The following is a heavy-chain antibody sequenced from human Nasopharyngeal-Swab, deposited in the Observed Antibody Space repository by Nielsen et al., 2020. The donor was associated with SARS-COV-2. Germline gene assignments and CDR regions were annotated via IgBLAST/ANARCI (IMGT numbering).Heavy chain of an antibody. D-gene: IGHD3-3*01. CDR3: ASEGSGVFGVVIYAFDI. V-gene: IGHV1-24*01. J-gene: IGHJ3*02. CDR1: GYTLTVLP. Sequence: ASVKVSCKVSGYTLTVLPIHWVRQAPGKGLEWMGTVIPEDGETIYAQNFQGRLTMTEDTSTYTAYLELSSLRSEDTAVYYCASEGSGVFGVVIYAFDIWGPGTLVTVSS. CDR2: VIPEDGET.